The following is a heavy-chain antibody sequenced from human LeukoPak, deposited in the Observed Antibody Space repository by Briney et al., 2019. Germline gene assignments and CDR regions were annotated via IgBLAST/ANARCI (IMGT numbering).Heavy chain of an antibody. V-gene: IGHV3-66*04. Sequence: GGSLRLSCAASGFTVSSNYMSWVRQAPGKGLEWVSVIYSGGSTYYADSVKGRFTISRDNSKNTLYLQMNSLRAEDTAVYYCARHLIYSSSWKYWGQGTLVTVSS. CDR2: IYSGGST. CDR1: GFTVSSNY. CDR3: ARHLIYSSSWKY. D-gene: IGHD6-13*01. J-gene: IGHJ4*02.